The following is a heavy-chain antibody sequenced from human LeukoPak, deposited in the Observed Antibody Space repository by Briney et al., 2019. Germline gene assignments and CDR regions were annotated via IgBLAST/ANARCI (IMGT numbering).Heavy chain of an antibody. CDR2: IYSSGSI. V-gene: IGHV4-4*07. CDR1: GGSISSYY. J-gene: IGHJ2*01. Sequence: SETLSLTCTVSGGSISSYYWSWIRQPAGKGLEWIGRIYSSGSINYNPSLNNRVTMSVDTSKNQFSLKLSAVTAADTAVYYCARRDWNYWYFDLWGRGALVTVSS. CDR3: ARRDWNYWYFDL. D-gene: IGHD1-1*01.